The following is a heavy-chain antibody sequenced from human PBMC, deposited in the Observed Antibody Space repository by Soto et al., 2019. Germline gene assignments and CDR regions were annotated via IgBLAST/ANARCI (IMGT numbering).Heavy chain of an antibody. J-gene: IGHJ5*01. D-gene: IGHD6-19*01. CDR2: ISSTSKYI. CDR3: ARGLSSGWFDY. CDR1: GFTFSNYS. Sequence: EVQLVESGGGLVKPGGSLRVSCAASGFTFSNYSMNWVRQAPGKGLEWVSSISSTSKYIYYADSVKGRFTISRDNAKKSLYLQINSLRAEDTAGYYCARGLSSGWFDYWGQGTLVTVS. V-gene: IGHV3-21*01.